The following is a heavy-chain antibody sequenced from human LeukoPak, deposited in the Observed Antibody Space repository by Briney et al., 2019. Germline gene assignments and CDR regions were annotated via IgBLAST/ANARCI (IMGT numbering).Heavy chain of an antibody. Sequence: GRSLRLSCAASGFTFSSYAMHWVRQAPGKGLEWVAVISYDGSNKFYADSVKGRFTISRDNSKNTLYLQMNSLRAEDMAVYYCAKDRVRGVIIYLEWFDPWGQGTLVTVSS. D-gene: IGHD3-10*01. CDR1: GFTFSSYA. J-gene: IGHJ5*02. V-gene: IGHV3-30*18. CDR2: ISYDGSNK. CDR3: AKDRVRGVIIYLEWFDP.